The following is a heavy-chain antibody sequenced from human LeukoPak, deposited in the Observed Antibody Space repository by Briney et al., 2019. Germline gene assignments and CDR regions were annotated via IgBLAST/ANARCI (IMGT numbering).Heavy chain of an antibody. Sequence: GRSLRLSCAASGFTFSSYAMHWVRQAPGKGLEWVAVISYDGRNKYYADSVKGRFTISRDNSKNTLYLQMNSLRAEDTAVYYWARVAYYYDSSGPDYWGQGTLVTVSS. J-gene: IGHJ4*02. D-gene: IGHD3-22*01. CDR2: ISYDGRNK. V-gene: IGHV3-30*04. CDR3: ARVAYYYDSSGPDY. CDR1: GFTFSSYA.